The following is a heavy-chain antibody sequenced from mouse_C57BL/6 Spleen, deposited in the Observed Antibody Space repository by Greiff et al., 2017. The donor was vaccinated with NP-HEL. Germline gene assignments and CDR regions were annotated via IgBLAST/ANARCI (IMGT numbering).Heavy chain of an antibody. CDR3: ARRMRTLLYYFDY. J-gene: IGHJ2*01. CDR2: IDPSDSYT. Sequence: QVQLQQPGAELVKPGASVKLSCKASGYTFTSYWMQWVKQRPGQGLEWIGEIDPSDSYTNYNQKFKGKATLTVDTSSSTAYMQLSSLTSEDSAVYYCARRMRTLLYYFDYWGQGTTLTVSS. D-gene: IGHD1-1*01. CDR1: GYTFTSYW. V-gene: IGHV1-50*01.